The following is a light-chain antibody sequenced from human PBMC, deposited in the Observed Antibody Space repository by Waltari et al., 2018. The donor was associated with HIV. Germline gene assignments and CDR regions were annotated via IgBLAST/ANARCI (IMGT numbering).Light chain of an antibody. CDR3: QHRSSWPRGT. CDR2: DAS. J-gene: IGKJ2*01. V-gene: IGKV3-11*01. Sequence: EIVLTQSPATLSLSPGETATLSCSASQSISSYLAWYQQKPGQAPRLLIYDASNRATGIPARFSGSGSATDFTLTISSLEPEDFAVYYCQHRSSWPRGTFGQGTKLEIK. CDR1: QSISSY.